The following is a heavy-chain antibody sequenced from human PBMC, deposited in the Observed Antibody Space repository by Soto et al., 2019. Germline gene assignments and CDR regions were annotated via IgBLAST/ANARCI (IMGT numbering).Heavy chain of an antibody. V-gene: IGHV4-39*01. CDR3: SRLTGYCSGGSCYSGSHFDY. D-gene: IGHD2-15*01. CDR2: MYYSGST. Sequence: QLQLQESGPGLVKPSETLSLTCTVSGGSISSGSYYWGWTRQPPGKGLEFIGSMYYSGSTYYNPSLKSRVTFSVDTSRNQVSLRLSSVTAADTAVYYCSRLTGYCSGGSCYSGSHFDYWGQGILVTVSS. J-gene: IGHJ4*02. CDR1: GGSISSGSYY.